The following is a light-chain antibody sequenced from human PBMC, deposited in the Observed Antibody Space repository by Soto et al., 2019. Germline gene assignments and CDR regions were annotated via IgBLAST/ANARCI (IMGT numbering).Light chain of an antibody. V-gene: IGKV3-20*01. CDR3: QQYGSSPTWT. CDR1: QSVSSSY. CDR2: GAS. J-gene: IGKJ1*01. Sequence: EIVLTQSPGTLSLSPGERATLSCRASQSVSSSYLAWYQQKPGQAPRLLIYGASSRATGIPDRFSGSGSGTDFTLTISRLEPEAFAVYSCQQYGSSPTWTFGQQTKVDIK.